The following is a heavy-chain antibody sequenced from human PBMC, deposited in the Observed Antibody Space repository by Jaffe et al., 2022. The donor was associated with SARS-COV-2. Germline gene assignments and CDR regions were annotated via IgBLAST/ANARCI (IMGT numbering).Heavy chain of an antibody. CDR3: ARDGARDYAGDRPHFDY. CDR1: GFTFSSYE. Sequence: EVQLVESGGGLVQPGGSLRLSCTASGFTFSSYEMQWVRQAPGKGLEWISYMTGTGSTIYYADSVKGRFTISRDNAKNSLYLQMSSLRADDTGVYYCARDGARDYAGDRPHFDYWGQGALVTVSS. J-gene: IGHJ4*02. D-gene: IGHD2-21*02. CDR2: MTGTGSTI. V-gene: IGHV3-48*03.